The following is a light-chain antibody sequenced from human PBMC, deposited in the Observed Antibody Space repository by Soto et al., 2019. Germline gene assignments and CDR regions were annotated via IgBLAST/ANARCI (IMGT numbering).Light chain of an antibody. J-gene: IGKJ1*01. CDR2: AAS. CDR3: KKYISAPWK. Sequence: QSPSTLPGTLGDRVTIACRASQTISSWLAWYQQKPGKAPKLLISAASSLQSGVPSRFSGSGSGTDFTLTISSLPPEDFATYYCKKYISAPWKCRQGTK. V-gene: IGKV1-5*01. CDR1: QTISSW.